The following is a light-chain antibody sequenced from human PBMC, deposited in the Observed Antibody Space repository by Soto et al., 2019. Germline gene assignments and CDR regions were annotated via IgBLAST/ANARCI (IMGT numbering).Light chain of an antibody. CDR3: MQVIQPRT. CDR1: QSLLHSSGYYY. J-gene: IGKJ1*01. CDR2: LGS. V-gene: IGKV2-28*01. Sequence: IVMTQSPLSLPVTPGEPATISCRSSQSLLHSSGYYYLDWYVQKPGQSPQLLFCLGSIRASGVPERFSGGGSGTVSQLKISRVEAEEVGVYYCMQVIQPRTFGQGTKVEIK.